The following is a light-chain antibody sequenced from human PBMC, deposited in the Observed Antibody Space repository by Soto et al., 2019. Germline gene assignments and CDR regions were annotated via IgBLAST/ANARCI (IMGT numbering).Light chain of an antibody. V-gene: IGLV1-36*01. CDR3: AAWDDSLNVVV. CDR2: YDD. CDR1: SSNIGNNA. J-gene: IGLJ2*01. Sequence: QSVLTQPTSVSAAPRQRVTISCSGSSSNIGNNAVNWYQQLPGKAPKLLIYYDDLLPSGVSDRFSGSKSGTSASLAISGLQSEDEADYYCAAWDDSLNVVVFGGGTKLTVL.